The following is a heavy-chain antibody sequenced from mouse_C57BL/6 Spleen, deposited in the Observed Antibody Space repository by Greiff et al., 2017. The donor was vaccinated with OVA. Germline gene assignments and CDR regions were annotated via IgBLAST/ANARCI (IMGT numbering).Heavy chain of an antibody. Sequence: DVKLVESGGGLVKPGGSLKLSCAASGFTFSSYAMSWVRQTPEKRLEWVATISDGGSYTYYPDNVKGRFTISRDNAKNNLYLQMSHLKSEDTAMYYCARGDYYGSSYGYWGQGTTLTVSS. V-gene: IGHV5-4*03. D-gene: IGHD1-1*01. CDR1: GFTFSSYA. CDR2: ISDGGSYT. CDR3: ARGDYYGSSYGY. J-gene: IGHJ2*01.